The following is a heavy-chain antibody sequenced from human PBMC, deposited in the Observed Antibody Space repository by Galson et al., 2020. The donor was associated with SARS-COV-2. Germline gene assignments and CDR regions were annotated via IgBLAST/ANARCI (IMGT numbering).Heavy chain of an antibody. J-gene: IGHJ4*02. CDR1: GFTFSSYA. CDR3: ARTYSGSYYGNFDY. CDR2: ISYDGSNK. D-gene: IGHD1-26*01. Sequence: QLGESLKISCAASGFTFSSYAMHWVRQAPGKGLEWVAVISYDGSNKYYADSVKGRFTISRDNSKNTLYLQMNSLRAEDTAVYYCARTYSGSYYGNFDYWGQGTLVTVSS. V-gene: IGHV3-30*04.